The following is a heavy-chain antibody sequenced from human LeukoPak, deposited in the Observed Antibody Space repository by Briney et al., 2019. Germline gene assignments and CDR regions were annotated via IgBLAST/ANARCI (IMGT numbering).Heavy chain of an antibody. D-gene: IGHD3-9*01. CDR3: ARHRAIFPFDY. J-gene: IGHJ4*02. V-gene: IGHV4-59*08. CDR1: GGSFSVYY. Sequence: SETLSLTCAVYGGSFSVYYWTWIRQPPGKGLEWIGYIYYSGSTNYSPSLKSRVTISIDTSKNQFSLKLTSVTAADTAVYYCARHRAIFPFDYWGQGTLVTVSS. CDR2: IYYSGST.